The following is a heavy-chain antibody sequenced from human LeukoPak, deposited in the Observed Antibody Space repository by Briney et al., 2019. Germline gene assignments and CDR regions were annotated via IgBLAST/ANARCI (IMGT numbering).Heavy chain of an antibody. CDR2: IYPGDSDT. J-gene: IGHJ4*02. Sequence: GESLQISCKGSGYSFTTYWIAWVRQVPGRALEWMGIIYPGDSDTRYSPSFQGQVTFSADKSINTAYLQWSSLEASDTAIFYCARVVNLSFDYWGQGTLVTASS. D-gene: IGHD2-15*01. CDR3: ARVVNLSFDY. CDR1: GYSFTTYW. V-gene: IGHV5-51*01.